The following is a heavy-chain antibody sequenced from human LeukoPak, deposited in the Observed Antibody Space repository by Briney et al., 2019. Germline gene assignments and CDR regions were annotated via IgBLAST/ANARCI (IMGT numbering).Heavy chain of an antibody. D-gene: IGHD4-17*01. J-gene: IGHJ5*02. CDR2: ISYDGSNK. CDR1: GFTFSSYG. V-gene: IGHV3-30*18. Sequence: GGSLRLSCAASGFTFSSYGMHWVRQAPGKGLEWVAVISYDGSNKYYADSVKGRFTISRDNSKNTLYLQMNSLRAEDTAVYYCAKDFGQDYGDYGWFDPWGQGTLVTVSS. CDR3: AKDFGQDYGDYGWFDP.